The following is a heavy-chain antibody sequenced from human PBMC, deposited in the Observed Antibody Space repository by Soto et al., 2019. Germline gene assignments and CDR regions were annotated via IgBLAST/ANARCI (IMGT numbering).Heavy chain of an antibody. CDR3: VRDNSGFDY. D-gene: IGHD6-13*01. J-gene: IGHJ4*01. V-gene: IGHV1-46*03. CDR1: GYTFTNNY. CDR2: IYPNGGTT. Sequence: ASVNVSCKTSGYTFTNNYMHWVRQAPGQGLEWMGMIYPNGGTTDYAQKFQGRVTMTSDTSTTTVYMELSSLTADDRAVYYCVRDNSGFDYWGQ.